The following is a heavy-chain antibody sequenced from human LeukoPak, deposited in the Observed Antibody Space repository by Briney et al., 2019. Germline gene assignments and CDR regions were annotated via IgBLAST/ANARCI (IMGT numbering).Heavy chain of an antibody. CDR1: GGSFSGYY. Sequence: PSETLSLTCAVYGGSFSGYYWSWIRQSPDKGLEWIGEINHSGRTNYNPSLKSRVTISIDTSKNQFSLKLSSVTAADTAVYYCARAPRIARYFDYWGQGTLVTVSS. D-gene: IGHD2-15*01. J-gene: IGHJ4*02. CDR3: ARAPRIARYFDY. V-gene: IGHV4-34*01. CDR2: INHSGRT.